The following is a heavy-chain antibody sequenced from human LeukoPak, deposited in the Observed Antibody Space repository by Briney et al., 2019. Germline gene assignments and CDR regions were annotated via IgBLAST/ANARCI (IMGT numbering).Heavy chain of an antibody. CDR1: GGTFISYA. D-gene: IGHD3-22*01. J-gene: IGHJ4*02. CDR3: ASFYDSSGYYYGYFDY. V-gene: IGHV1-69*13. Sequence: GASVKVSCKASGGTFISYAISWVRQAPGQGLEWMGGIIPIFGTANYAQKFQGRVTITADESTSTAYMELSSLRSEDTAVYYCASFYDSSGYYYGYFDYWGQGTLVTVSS. CDR2: IIPIFGTA.